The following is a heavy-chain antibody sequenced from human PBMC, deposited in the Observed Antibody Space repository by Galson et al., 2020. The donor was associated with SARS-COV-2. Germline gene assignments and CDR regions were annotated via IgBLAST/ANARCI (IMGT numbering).Heavy chain of an antibody. CDR3: ARVGTRPRAED. J-gene: IGHJ4*02. Sequence: SQTLSLTCAISGDSVSSDSAAWNWIRQSPSRGLEWLGRTYYSSKWFSDYAPSLIGRINISPDTSKNHFSLQLNSVTPEDTAVYYCARVGTRPRAEDWGRGTLVTVSS. CDR2: TYYSSKWFS. V-gene: IGHV6-1*01. CDR1: GDSVSSDSAA.